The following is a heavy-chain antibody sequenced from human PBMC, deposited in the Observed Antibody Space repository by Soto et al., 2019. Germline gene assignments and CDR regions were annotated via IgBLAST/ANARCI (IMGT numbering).Heavy chain of an antibody. CDR1: GFSLSTSGVG. CDR2: IYWDDDK. D-gene: IGHD6-6*01. J-gene: IGHJ4*02. CDR3: AHSSYGAAARPFDY. V-gene: IGHV2-5*02. Sequence: QITLKESGPTLVKPTQTLTLTCTFSGFSLSTSGVGVGWIRQPPGKALEWLALIYWDDDKRYSPSLKSRLTITKDTAKNQVVLTMTNMDPVDTATSYCAHSSYGAAARPFDYWGQGPLVTVSS.